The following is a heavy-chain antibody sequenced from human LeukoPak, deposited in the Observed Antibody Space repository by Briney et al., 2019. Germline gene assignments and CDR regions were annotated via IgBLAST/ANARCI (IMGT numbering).Heavy chain of an antibody. D-gene: IGHD2-15*01. J-gene: IGHJ4*02. CDR1: GGSFSGYF. Sequence: PSETLSLTCAVYGGSFSGYFWTWIRQPPGKGLEWLGEINHGGITNYNPSLKSRVTISIDTSKNQFSLRLSSVTAADTAVYYCARRYCSGGSCYDYWGQGTLVTVSS. V-gene: IGHV4-34*01. CDR3: ARRYCSGGSCYDY. CDR2: INHGGIT.